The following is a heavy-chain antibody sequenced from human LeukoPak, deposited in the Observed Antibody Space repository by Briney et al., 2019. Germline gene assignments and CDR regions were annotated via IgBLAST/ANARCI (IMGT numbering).Heavy chain of an antibody. J-gene: IGHJ4*02. V-gene: IGHV3-30*18. CDR3: AKERYSSSSAYIDY. CDR2: ISYDGSNK. CDR1: GFSFSSYG. Sequence: GGSLRLSCAASGFSFSSYGIHWVRQAPGKGLEWVAVISYDGSNKYYADSVKGRSTISRDNSKNTLYLQMNSLRTEDTSVYYCAKERYSSSSAYIDYWGQGTLVTVSS. D-gene: IGHD6-6*01.